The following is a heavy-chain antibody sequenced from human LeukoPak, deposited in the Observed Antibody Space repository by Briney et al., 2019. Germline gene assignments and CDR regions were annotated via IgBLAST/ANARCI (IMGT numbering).Heavy chain of an antibody. D-gene: IGHD3-9*01. CDR3: ARVQRDDILTGYYTYYFDY. V-gene: IGHV1-69*06. Sequence: VASVKVSCKTTGGTFSSYAISWVRKAPGQELEWMGGIIPIFGTANYAQKFQGRVTITADKSTSTAYMELSSLRSEDTAVYYCARVQRDDILTGYYTYYFDYWGQGTLVTVSS. CDR2: IIPIFGTA. J-gene: IGHJ4*02. CDR1: GGTFSSYA.